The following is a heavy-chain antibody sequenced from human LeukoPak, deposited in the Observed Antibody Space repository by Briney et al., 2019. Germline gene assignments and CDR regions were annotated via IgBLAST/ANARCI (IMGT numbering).Heavy chain of an antibody. CDR1: GGSISSYY. D-gene: IGHD4-17*01. CDR2: IYYSGST. J-gene: IGHJ4*02. CDR3: ARVGDYGDYSFDY. Sequence: PSETLSLTCTVSGGSISSYYWSWTRQPPGKGLEWIGYIYYSGSTNYNPSLKSRVTISVDTSKNQFSLKLSSVTAADTAVYYCARVGDYGDYSFDYWGQGTLVTVSS. V-gene: IGHV4-59*01.